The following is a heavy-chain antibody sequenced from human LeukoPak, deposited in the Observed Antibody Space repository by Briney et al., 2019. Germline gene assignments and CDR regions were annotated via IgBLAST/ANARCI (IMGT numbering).Heavy chain of an antibody. D-gene: IGHD1-7*01. CDR1: GYTFTSYD. J-gene: IGHJ4*02. CDR3: ARGDITGTTFDY. Sequence: GASVKVSCKASGYTFTSYDINWVRQATGQGLEWMGWMNPNSGSTGYAQKFQGRVTMTRNTSISTAYMELSSLRSEDTAVYYCARGDITGTTFDYWGQGTLVTVSS. CDR2: MNPNSGST. V-gene: IGHV1-8*01.